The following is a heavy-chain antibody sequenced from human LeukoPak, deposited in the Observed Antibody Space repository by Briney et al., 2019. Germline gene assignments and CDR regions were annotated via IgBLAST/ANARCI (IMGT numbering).Heavy chain of an antibody. CDR1: GFTFNTYD. V-gene: IGHV3-7*01. J-gene: IGHJ4*02. Sequence: GGSLRLSCAASGFTFNTYDMTWVRQAPGKGLEWVAGIKQDGSGKYYIDSVKGRFTISRDNSKNTLYLQMNSLRAEDTAVYFCARERYCTSATCYVGVPFDSWGQGTLVTVSS. CDR2: IKQDGSGK. CDR3: ARERYCTSATCYVGVPFDS. D-gene: IGHD2-2*01.